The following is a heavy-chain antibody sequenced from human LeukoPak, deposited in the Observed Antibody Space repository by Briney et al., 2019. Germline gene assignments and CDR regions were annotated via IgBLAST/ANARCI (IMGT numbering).Heavy chain of an antibody. CDR3: ARDYYYGSGSLHYYYYYMDV. CDR2: ISSSSSYI. D-gene: IGHD3-10*01. V-gene: IGHV3-21*01. J-gene: IGHJ6*03. Sequence: PGGSLRLSCAASGFTFSSYSMNWVRQAPGKGLEWVSSISSSSSYIYYADSVKGRFTISRDNAKNSLYLQMNSLRAEDTAVYYCARDYYYGSGSLHYYYYYMDVWGKGTTVTVSS. CDR1: GFTFSSYS.